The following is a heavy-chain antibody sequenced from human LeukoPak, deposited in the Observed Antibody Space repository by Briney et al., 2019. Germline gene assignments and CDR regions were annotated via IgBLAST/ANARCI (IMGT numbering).Heavy chain of an antibody. D-gene: IGHD3-10*01. V-gene: IGHV4-38-2*02. CDR3: ARGIRKKPWFGELLYPLNWFDP. J-gene: IGHJ5*02. CDR1: GYSISSGYY. CDR2: IYHSGST. Sequence: SETLSLTCTVSGYSISSGYYWGWIRQPPGKGLEWIGSIYHSGSTYYNPSLKSRVTISVDTSKNQFSLKLSSVTAADTAVYYCARGIRKKPWFGELLYPLNWFDPWGQGTLVTVSS.